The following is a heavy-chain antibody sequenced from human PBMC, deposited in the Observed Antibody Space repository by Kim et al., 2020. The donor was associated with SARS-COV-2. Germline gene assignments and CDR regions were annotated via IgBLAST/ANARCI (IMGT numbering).Heavy chain of an antibody. CDR3: ARWDWGCFDY. V-gene: IGHV4-39*07. D-gene: IGHD1-26*01. CDR1: GGSISSSSYY. J-gene: IGHJ4*02. Sequence: SETLSLTCTVSGGSISSSSYYWGWIRQPPGKGLEWIGSIYYSGSTYYNPSLKSRVTISVDTSKNQFSLKLSSVTAADTAMYYCARWDWGCFDYWGQGTLVTVSS. CDR2: IYYSGST.